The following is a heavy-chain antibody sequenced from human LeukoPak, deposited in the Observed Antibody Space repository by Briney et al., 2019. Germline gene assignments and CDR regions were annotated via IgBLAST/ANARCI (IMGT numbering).Heavy chain of an antibody. D-gene: IGHD3-9*01. V-gene: IGHV3-21*01. CDR3: ASLVFYDILTGPDY. CDR1: GFTFSSYS. Sequence: GWSVRVSCPASGFTFSSYSMHWVRQAPGKGLEWVSSISSSSSYIYYADSVKGRFTISRDNAKNSLYLQMNSLRAEGTAVYYCASLVFYDILTGPDYWGQGTLVTVSS. CDR2: ISSSSSYI. J-gene: IGHJ4*02.